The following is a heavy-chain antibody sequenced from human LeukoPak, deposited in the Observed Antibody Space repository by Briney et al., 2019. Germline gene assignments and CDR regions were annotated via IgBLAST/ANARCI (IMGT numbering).Heavy chain of an antibody. D-gene: IGHD3-10*01. V-gene: IGHV1-18*01. J-gene: IGHJ5*02. CDR1: GYTFTSYG. CDR2: ISAYNGNR. CDR3: AREKNAGFGDNWFDP. Sequence: ASVKVSCKASGYTFTSYGISWVRQAPGQGLEWMGWISAYNGNRNYAQKLQGRVTMTTDTSTSTAYMELRSLRSDDTAVYHCAREKNAGFGDNWFDPWGQGTLVTVSS.